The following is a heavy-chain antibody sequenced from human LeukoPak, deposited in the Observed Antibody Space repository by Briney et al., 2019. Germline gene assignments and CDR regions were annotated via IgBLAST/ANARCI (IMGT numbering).Heavy chain of an antibody. CDR3: ARSGLLFRGTTAFDP. CDR1: GGLFNDFY. Sequence: SETLSLTCSFFGGLFNDFYGMRIRQPPGKGLEWIGYICYSGSTYYNPSLKSRVTISVDTSKNQFSLKLGSVTAADTAVYYCARSGLLFRGTTAFDPWAQGPLVTVSS. V-gene: IGHV4-59*06. D-gene: IGHD1-7*01. J-gene: IGHJ5*02. CDR2: ICYSGST.